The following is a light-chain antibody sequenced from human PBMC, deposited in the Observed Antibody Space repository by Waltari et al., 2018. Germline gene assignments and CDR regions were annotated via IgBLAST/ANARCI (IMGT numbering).Light chain of an antibody. Sequence: QSALTQPASVSGSPGQSITISCTATSSDVGSYDLVSWYQQHPGRAPKLMIYEGSKRPSGVSNRVSGSKSGNTASLTIAGLQAEDEADYYCCSYAGSNWVFGGGTKLTVL. J-gene: IGLJ3*02. CDR1: SSDVGSYDL. CDR3: CSYAGSNWV. V-gene: IGLV2-23*01. CDR2: EGS.